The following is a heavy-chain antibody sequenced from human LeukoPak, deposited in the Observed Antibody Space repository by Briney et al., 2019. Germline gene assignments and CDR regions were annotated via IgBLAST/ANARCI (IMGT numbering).Heavy chain of an antibody. V-gene: IGHV4-30-2*01. J-gene: IGHJ5*02. CDR1: GGFISSGSYY. Sequence: SETLSLTCTVSGGFISSGSYYWSWIRQPPGRGLEWIGNTHHSGSAYYNPSLQSRVTLSVDRSKNHFSLKLSSVTAADTAVYYCARDFWRGTAHDRWGQGILVSVSS. D-gene: IGHD1-26*01. CDR2: THHSGSA. CDR3: ARDFWRGTAHDR.